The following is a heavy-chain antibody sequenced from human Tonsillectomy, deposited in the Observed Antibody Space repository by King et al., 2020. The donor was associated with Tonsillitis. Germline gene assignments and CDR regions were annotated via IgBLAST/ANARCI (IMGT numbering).Heavy chain of an antibody. CDR1: GFSLTTSGVG. CDR3: AHFYGGDSWFAY. CDR2: IYWSDDK. J-gene: IGHJ4*02. Sequence: ITLKESGPTLVKPAQTLTLTCTFSGFSLTTSGVGVGWIRQPPGKALEWLALIYWSDDKHYSPSLTSRLTITKDTSKNQVVLTITNMDPVDTATYYCAHFYGGDSWFAYWGQGTVVTVSS. D-gene: IGHD4-23*01. V-gene: IGHV2-5*01.